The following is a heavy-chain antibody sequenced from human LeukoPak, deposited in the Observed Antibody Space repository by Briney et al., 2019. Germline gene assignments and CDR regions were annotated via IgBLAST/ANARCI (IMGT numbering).Heavy chain of an antibody. CDR1: GFSFSGTW. V-gene: IGHV3-74*01. J-gene: IGHJ4*02. CDR2: MKSDGGGI. D-gene: IGHD2-21*01. Sequence: GGSLRLSCAASGFSFSGTWMHWVRQVPGKGLGWVACMKSDGGGIIYADSVKGRFAISRANPRNTVYLQMNSLGGEDTAVYYCARERGVSHPFDYWGQGTVVTVSS. CDR3: ARERGVSHPFDY.